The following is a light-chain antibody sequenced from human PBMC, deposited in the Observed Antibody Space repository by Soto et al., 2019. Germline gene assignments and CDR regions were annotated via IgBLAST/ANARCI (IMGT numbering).Light chain of an antibody. Sequence: QSALTQPASVSGSPGQSITISCTGTNNDVGGYKYVSWYQQHPGKAPKLMIYEVSHRPSGVSHRFSGSKSGNTASLTISGLQPEDEADYYCSSYTGTSTLHWVFGGGTKLTVL. CDR2: EVS. J-gene: IGLJ3*02. CDR3: SSYTGTSTLHWV. CDR1: NNDVGGYKY. V-gene: IGLV2-14*01.